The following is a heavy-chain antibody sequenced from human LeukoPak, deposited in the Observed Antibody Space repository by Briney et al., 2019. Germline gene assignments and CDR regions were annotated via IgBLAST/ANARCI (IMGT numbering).Heavy chain of an antibody. CDR1: GGSISSYY. J-gene: IGHJ4*02. D-gene: IGHD4-17*01. Sequence: ASETLSLTCTVSGGSISSYYWSWIRQPPGKGLEWIGYIYYSGSTNYSPSLKSRVTISVDTSKNQFSLKLSSVTAADTAVYYCARHGNTVTNYFDYWGQGTLVTVSS. CDR2: IYYSGST. V-gene: IGHV4-59*08. CDR3: ARHGNTVTNYFDY.